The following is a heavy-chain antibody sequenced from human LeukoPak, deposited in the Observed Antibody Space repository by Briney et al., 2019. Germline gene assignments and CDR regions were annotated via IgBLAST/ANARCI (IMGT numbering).Heavy chain of an antibody. Sequence: KPSETLPLTCAVYGGSFSGYYWSWIRQPPGKGLEWIGEINHSGSTNYNPSLKSRVTISVDTSKNQFSLKLSSVTAADTAVYYCARGPKQADWGQGTLVTVSS. CDR3: ARGPKQAD. CDR1: GGSFSGYY. CDR2: INHSGST. V-gene: IGHV4-34*01. J-gene: IGHJ4*02. D-gene: IGHD1/OR15-1a*01.